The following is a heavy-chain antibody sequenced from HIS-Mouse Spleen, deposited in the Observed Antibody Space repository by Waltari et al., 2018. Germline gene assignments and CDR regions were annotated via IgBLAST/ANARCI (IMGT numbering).Heavy chain of an antibody. CDR2: IYYSGST. CDR1: GGSISSYY. D-gene: IGHD3-10*01. V-gene: IGHV4-59*01. Sequence: QVQLQESGPGLVKPSETLSLTCTVSGGSISSYYWSWIRQPPGKGLEWIGYIYYSGSTNYNPSLKSRVTISVDTSKNQFSLKLSSVTAADTAVYYCARGSAHWYFDLWGRGTLVTVSS. CDR3: ARGSAHWYFDL. J-gene: IGHJ2*01.